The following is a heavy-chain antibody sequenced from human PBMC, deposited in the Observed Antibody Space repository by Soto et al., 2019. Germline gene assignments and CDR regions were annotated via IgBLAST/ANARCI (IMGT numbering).Heavy chain of an antibody. J-gene: IGHJ4*02. CDR3: AHRPSGWYLFDY. CDR1: GFSLSTSGLG. D-gene: IGHD6-19*01. V-gene: IGHV2-5*01. Sequence: QITLKESGPPLVRPTQTLTLTCTFSGFSLSTSGLGVGWIRQPPGKALEWLALIYWNDDKRYSPYLKARLTITKDTSKNPVVLIMTNMDPVDTATYCCAHRPSGWYLFDYWGQGTLVTVSS. CDR2: IYWNDDK.